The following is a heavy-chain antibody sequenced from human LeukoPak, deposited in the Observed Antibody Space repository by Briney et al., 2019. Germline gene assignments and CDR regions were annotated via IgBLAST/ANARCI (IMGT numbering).Heavy chain of an antibody. J-gene: IGHJ4*02. CDR3: ARDRYGAYFVDY. V-gene: IGHV4-61*02. CDR2: IYTSGST. D-gene: IGHD4-17*01. CDR1: GGSISSGNYY. Sequence: SETLSLTCTVSGGSISSGNYYWSWIRQPAGKGLEWIGRIYTSGSTNYNPSLKSRVTISVDTSKNQFSLKLSSVTAADTAVYLCARDRYGAYFVDYWGQGTLVTVSS.